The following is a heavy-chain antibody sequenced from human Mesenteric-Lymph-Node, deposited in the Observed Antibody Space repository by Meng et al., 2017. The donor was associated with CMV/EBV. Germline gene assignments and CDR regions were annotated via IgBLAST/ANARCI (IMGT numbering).Heavy chain of an antibody. J-gene: IGHJ2*01. V-gene: IGHV3-23*01. D-gene: IGHD4/OR15-4a*01. CDR1: GFTFSSYA. CDR3: AKVVLGGWYFDL. CDR2: MSGSGGST. Sequence: AASGFTFSSYAMSWVRQAPGKGLEWVSAMSGSGGSTYYADSVKGRFTISRDNSKNTLYLQMNSLRAEDTAVYYCAKVVLGGWYFDLWGRGTLVTVSS.